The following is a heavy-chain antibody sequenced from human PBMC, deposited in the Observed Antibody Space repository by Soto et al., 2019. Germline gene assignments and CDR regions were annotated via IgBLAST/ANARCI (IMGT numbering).Heavy chain of an antibody. CDR1: GGSFSGYY. CDR3: ARDNLPGLLAY. V-gene: IGHV4-34*01. J-gene: IGHJ4*02. D-gene: IGHD2-15*01. CDR2: INHSGST. Sequence: SETLSLTCAVYGGSFSGYYWTWIRQPPGTGLEWIGEINHSGSTNYNPSLKSRVTISVDTSKNQFSLKLTSVTAADTAVYYCARDNLPGLLAYSGQRTPVTVSS.